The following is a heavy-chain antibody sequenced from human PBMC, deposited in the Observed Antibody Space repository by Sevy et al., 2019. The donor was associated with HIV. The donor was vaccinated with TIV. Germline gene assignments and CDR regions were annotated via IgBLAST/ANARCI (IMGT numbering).Heavy chain of an antibody. V-gene: IGHV3-43D*04. Sequence: GGSLRLSCAASGFTFDDYAMHWVRQAPGKGLEWVSLISWDGGSTYYADSVKGRFTISRDNSKNSLYLQMNSLRAEDTALYYCAKDMYSSSRRYYYYYGMDVWGQWTTVTVSS. CDR1: GFTFDDYA. D-gene: IGHD6-6*01. CDR2: ISWDGGST. CDR3: AKDMYSSSRRYYYYYGMDV. J-gene: IGHJ6*02.